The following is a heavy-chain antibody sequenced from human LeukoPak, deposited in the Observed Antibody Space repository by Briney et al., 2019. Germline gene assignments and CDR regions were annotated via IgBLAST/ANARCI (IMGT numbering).Heavy chain of an antibody. CDR2: IYWDDDK. Sequence: ESGPTLANPTQTLTLTCTFTGFSLTTSEGGVGWIRQPPRKALERLALIYWDDDKRYSPSLKSRLTITKDTSKNQVVLTLTNMDPVDTATYYCAHSSGIAARFDPWGQGTLVTVSS. CDR3: AHSSGIAARFDP. D-gene: IGHD6-25*01. V-gene: IGHV2-5*02. CDR1: GFSLTTSEGG. J-gene: IGHJ5*02.